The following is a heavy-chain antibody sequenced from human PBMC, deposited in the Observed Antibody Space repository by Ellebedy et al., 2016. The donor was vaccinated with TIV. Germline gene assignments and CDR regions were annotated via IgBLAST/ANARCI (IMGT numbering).Heavy chain of an antibody. CDR3: ASTYYYDSSGYYFDY. D-gene: IGHD3-22*01. V-gene: IGHV4-4*07. J-gene: IGHJ4*02. CDR1: AASISSYY. CDR2: IYTSGSA. Sequence: SETLSLXCTVSAASISSYYWSWIRQPAGKGLEWIGRIYTSGSANYNPSLKSRVTMSVDTSKNQFSLKLSSVTAADTAVYYCASTYYYDSSGYYFDYWGQGTLVTVSS.